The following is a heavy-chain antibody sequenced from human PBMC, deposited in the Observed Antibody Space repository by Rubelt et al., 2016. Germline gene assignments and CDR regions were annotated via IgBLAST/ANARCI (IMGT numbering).Heavy chain of an antibody. Sequence: QVQLQQWGAGLLKPSETLSLTCAVYGGSLSGYYWTWIRQSPGKGLEWIGEINHGGSTNYRPSLKSRITITLDTSKSQFSLKVTRVTAADTAVYFCAGGGRGGVGEVPAGRKNWVGVWGHGTRVTVAS. V-gene: IGHV4-34*01. CDR3: AGGGRGGVGEVPAGRKNWVGV. CDR1: GGSLSGYY. D-gene: IGHD2-2*01. J-gene: IGHJ5*01. CDR2: INHGGST.